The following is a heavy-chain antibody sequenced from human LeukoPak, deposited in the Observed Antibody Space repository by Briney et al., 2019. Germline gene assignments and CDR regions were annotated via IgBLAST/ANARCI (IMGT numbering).Heavy chain of an antibody. CDR3: VRTPPNWGFDC. V-gene: IGHV1-3*01. CDR1: GYTFTSYA. D-gene: IGHD7-27*01. Sequence: GASVKVSCKASGYTFTSYAMHWVRQAPGQRLEWMGWINAGNGNTKYSQKFQGRVTMTSDSSISTAYMELSSLRSEDTAIYYCVRTPPNWGFDCWGQGTLVTVSS. J-gene: IGHJ4*02. CDR2: INAGNGNT.